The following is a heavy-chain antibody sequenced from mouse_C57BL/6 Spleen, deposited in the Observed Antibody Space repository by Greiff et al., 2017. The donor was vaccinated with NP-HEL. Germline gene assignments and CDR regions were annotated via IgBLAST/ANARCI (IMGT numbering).Heavy chain of an antibody. CDR2: ISSGGSYT. V-gene: IGHV5-6*01. Sequence: EVKLVESGGDLVKPGGSLKLSCAASGFTFSSYGMSWVRQTPDKRLEWVATISSGGSYTYYPDSVKGRFTISRDNAKNTLYLQMSSLKSEDTAMYYCARLGGNYNFDYWGQGTTLTVSS. J-gene: IGHJ2*01. CDR3: ARLGGNYNFDY. D-gene: IGHD2-1*01. CDR1: GFTFSSYG.